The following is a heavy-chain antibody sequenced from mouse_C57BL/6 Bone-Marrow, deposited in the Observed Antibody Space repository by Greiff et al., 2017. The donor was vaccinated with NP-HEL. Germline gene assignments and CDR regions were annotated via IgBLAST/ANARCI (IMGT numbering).Heavy chain of an antibody. CDR1: GFTFSSYA. J-gene: IGHJ3*01. CDR3: ARDQVTTVVEGAWFAY. V-gene: IGHV5-4*01. D-gene: IGHD1-1*01. Sequence: DVKLVESGGGLVKPGGSLKLSCAASGFTFSSYAMSWVRQTPEKRLEWVATISDGGSYTYYPDNVKGRFTISRDNAKNNLYLQMSHLKSEDTAMYYCARDQVTTVVEGAWFAYWGQGTLVTVSA. CDR2: ISDGGSYT.